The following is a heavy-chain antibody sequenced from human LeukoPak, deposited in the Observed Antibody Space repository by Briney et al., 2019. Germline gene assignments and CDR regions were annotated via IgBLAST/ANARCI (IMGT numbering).Heavy chain of an antibody. Sequence: GGSLRLSCAPSGFTFSSYAMSWVRQAPGKGLEWVSAISGSGGNTYYADSVKGRFTISSDNSKNTLYLQMTSLRDEETAVYYCATPIVPAATTPFDYWGQGTLVTVSS. V-gene: IGHV3-23*01. CDR2: ISGSGGNT. CDR3: ATPIVPAATTPFDY. D-gene: IGHD2-2*01. CDR1: GFTFSSYA. J-gene: IGHJ4*02.